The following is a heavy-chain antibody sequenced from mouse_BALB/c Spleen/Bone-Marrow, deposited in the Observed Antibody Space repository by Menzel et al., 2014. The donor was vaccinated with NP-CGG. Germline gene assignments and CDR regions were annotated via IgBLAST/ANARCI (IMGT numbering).Heavy chain of an antibody. V-gene: IGHV7-3*02. CDR2: IRNKANGYTT. J-gene: IGHJ2*01. D-gene: IGHD2-4*01. Sequence: EVNVVESGGGLVQPGGSLRLSCATSGFTFTDYFMTWVRQPPGKALEWLGFIRNKANGYTTEYSASVKGRFTISRNNSQSSLYLQMNTLRAEDSATYYCARGYYDDYWGRGTTLTVSS. CDR3: ARGYYDDY. CDR1: GFTFTDYF.